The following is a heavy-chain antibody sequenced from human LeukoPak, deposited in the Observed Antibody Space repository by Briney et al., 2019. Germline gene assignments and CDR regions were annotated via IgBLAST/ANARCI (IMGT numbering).Heavy chain of an antibody. D-gene: IGHD3-9*01. J-gene: IGHJ4*02. Sequence: ASVKVSCKASGYTFTSYGISWVRQAPGQGLEWMGWISAYNGNTNYAQKLQGRVTMTTDTSTSTAYMELRSLRSDDTAVYYYAREEVGGLRYFDWLPTSFYYFDYWGQGTLVTVSS. CDR1: GYTFTSYG. V-gene: IGHV1-18*01. CDR2: ISAYNGNT. CDR3: AREEVGGLRYFDWLPTSFYYFDY.